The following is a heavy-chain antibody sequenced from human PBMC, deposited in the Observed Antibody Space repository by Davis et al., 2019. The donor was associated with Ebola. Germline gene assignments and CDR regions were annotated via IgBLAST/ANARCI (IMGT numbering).Heavy chain of an antibody. V-gene: IGHV3-49*03. CDR3: TREKYFHLYETFDY. CDR2: IRNKGYGGTT. J-gene: IGHJ4*02. CDR1: GFTFGDYV. Sequence: GESLKISCTGSGFTFGDYVMSWFRQAPGKGLEWVAFIRNKGYGGTTEYAASVRGRFTISREDSKSIAYLQMNSLETEDTAVYYCTREKYFHLYETFDYWGQGTLVTVSS. D-gene: IGHD2-2*02.